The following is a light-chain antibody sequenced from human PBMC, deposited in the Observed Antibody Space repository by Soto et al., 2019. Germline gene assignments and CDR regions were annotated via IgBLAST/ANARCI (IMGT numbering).Light chain of an antibody. J-gene: IGLJ1*01. Sequence: QSVLTQPASVSGSPGQSITISCTGSSSNIGAGYDVHWYQQLPGTAPKLLIYGNSNRPSGVPDRFSGSKSGTSASLAITGLQAEDEADYYCQSYDSSLSGPVFGTGTKVTVL. CDR3: QSYDSSLSGPV. CDR2: GNS. CDR1: SSNIGAGYD. V-gene: IGLV1-40*01.